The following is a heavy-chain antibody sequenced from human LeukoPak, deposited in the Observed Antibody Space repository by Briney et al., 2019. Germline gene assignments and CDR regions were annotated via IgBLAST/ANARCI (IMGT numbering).Heavy chain of an antibody. Sequence: PSETLSLTCTVSGGSISSYYWSWIRQPPGKGLEWIGYIYYSGSTNYNPSLKSRVTISVDRSKNQFSLKPSSVTAADTAVYYCARAPYGSGSYPFDYWGQGTLVTVSS. CDR1: GGSISSYY. CDR3: ARAPYGSGSYPFDY. D-gene: IGHD3-10*01. J-gene: IGHJ4*02. V-gene: IGHV4-59*12. CDR2: IYYSGST.